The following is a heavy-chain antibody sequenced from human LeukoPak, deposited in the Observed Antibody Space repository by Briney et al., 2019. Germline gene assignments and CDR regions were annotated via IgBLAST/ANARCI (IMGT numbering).Heavy chain of an antibody. D-gene: IGHD6-19*01. CDR3: AKAPRQWLTTFDY. CDR2: ISGSGGST. J-gene: IGHJ4*02. V-gene: IGHV3-23*01. Sequence: GGSLRLSCAASGFTFSSYAMSWVRQAPGKGLEWVSAISGSGGSTYYAGSVKGRFTISRDNSKNTLYLQMNSLRAEDTAVYYCAKAPRQWLTTFDYWGQGTLVTVSS. CDR1: GFTFSSYA.